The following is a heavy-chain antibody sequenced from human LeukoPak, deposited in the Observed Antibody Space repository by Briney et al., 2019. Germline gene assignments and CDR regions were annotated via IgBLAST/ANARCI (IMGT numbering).Heavy chain of an antibody. CDR2: ISGDGGST. CDR1: GFTFDDYA. J-gene: IGHJ4*02. V-gene: IGHV3-43*02. Sequence: SGGSLRLSCAASGFTFDDYAMHWVRHAPGKGLEWVSLISGDGGSTYYADSVKGRFTVSRDNSKNSLYLQMNSLRTEDTALYYCAKDDYGDYERYDYWGQGTLVTVSS. CDR3: AKDDYGDYERYDY. D-gene: IGHD4-17*01.